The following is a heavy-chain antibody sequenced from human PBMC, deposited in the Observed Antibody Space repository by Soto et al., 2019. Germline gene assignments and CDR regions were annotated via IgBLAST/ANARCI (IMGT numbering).Heavy chain of an antibody. J-gene: IGHJ4*02. Sequence: SETLSLTCTVSGGSISSYYSSWIRQPPGKGLEWIGYIYYSGSTNYNPSLKSRVTISVDTSKNQFSLKLSSVTAADTPVYYCARRYGSCFDYWGQGTLVTVSS. CDR1: GGSISSYY. V-gene: IGHV4-59*08. D-gene: IGHD5-18*01. CDR3: ARRYGSCFDY. CDR2: IYYSGST.